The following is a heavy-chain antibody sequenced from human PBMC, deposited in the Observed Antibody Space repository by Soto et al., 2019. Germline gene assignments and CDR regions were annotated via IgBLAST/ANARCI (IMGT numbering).Heavy chain of an antibody. Sequence: TSETLSLTCAVSGGSISSGGYSWSWIRQPPGKGLEWIGYIYHSGSTYYNPSLKSRVTISVDRSKNQFSLKLSSVTAADTAVYYCARRKVYYDSSDWGMDVWGQGTTVTVSS. CDR3: ARRKVYYDSSDWGMDV. J-gene: IGHJ6*02. CDR1: GGSISSGGYS. D-gene: IGHD3-22*01. V-gene: IGHV4-30-2*01. CDR2: IYHSGST.